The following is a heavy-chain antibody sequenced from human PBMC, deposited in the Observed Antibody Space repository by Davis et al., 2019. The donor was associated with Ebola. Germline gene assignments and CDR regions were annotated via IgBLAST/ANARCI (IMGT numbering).Heavy chain of an antibody. D-gene: IGHD5-24*01. J-gene: IGHJ4*02. CDR3: ARVRVTTERWLQSLGY. V-gene: IGHV1-69*05. CDR1: GGTFSSYA. CDR2: IIPIFGTA. Sequence: SVKVSCKASGGTFSSYAISWVRQAPGQGLEWMGGIIPIFGTANYAQKFQGRVTMTRNTSISTAYMELSSLRSEDTAVYYWARVRVTTERWLQSLGYWGQGTLVTVSS.